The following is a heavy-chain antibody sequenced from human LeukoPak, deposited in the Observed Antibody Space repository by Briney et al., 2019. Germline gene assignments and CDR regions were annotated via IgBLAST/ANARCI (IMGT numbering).Heavy chain of an antibody. D-gene: IGHD5-12*01. CDR2: IYYSGNT. J-gene: IGHJ5*02. Sequence: PSETLSLTCTVSGDSISGSNSYWGWIRQPPGKGLEWIGSIYYSGNTYYNASLKSRVTISVDTSKNQFSLKLSSVTAADTAVYYCARVQSTYDYQFDPWGQGTLVTVSS. V-gene: IGHV4-39*01. CDR1: GDSISGSNSY. CDR3: ARVQSTYDYQFDP.